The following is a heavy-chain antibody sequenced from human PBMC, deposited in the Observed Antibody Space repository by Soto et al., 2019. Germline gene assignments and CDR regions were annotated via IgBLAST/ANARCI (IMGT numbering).Heavy chain of an antibody. CDR2: INTRDGTT. Sequence: ASVKVSCKASGYTFISYSMYWVRQAPGQGLEWLGIINTRDGTTSYALNFQGRFTMTRDTSTNTVYMELNNLNSEDTAVYYCARGGGTLDYWGQGTLVTVSS. D-gene: IGHD3-16*01. V-gene: IGHV1-46*01. J-gene: IGHJ4*02. CDR3: ARGGGTLDY. CDR1: GYTFISYS.